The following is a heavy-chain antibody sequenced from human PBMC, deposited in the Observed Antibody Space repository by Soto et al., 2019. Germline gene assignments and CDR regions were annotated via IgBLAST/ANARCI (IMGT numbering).Heavy chain of an antibody. Sequence: QVQLVESGGGVVQPGRSLRLSCAASGFTFSSYAMHWVRQAPGKGLEWVAVISYDGSNKYYADSVKGRFTISRDNSKNTLYLQMNSPRAEDTAVYYCARESEYYDYVWGSSGLRYFDYWGQGTLVTVSS. D-gene: IGHD3-16*01. J-gene: IGHJ4*02. CDR3: ARESEYYDYVWGSSGLRYFDY. V-gene: IGHV3-30-3*01. CDR2: ISYDGSNK. CDR1: GFTFSSYA.